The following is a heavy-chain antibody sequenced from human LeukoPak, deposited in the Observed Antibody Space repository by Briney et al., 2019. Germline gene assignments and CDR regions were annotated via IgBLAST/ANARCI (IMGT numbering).Heavy chain of an antibody. CDR2: ISSSSSYI. J-gene: IGHJ4*02. CDR1: GFTFSTYE. V-gene: IGHV3-21*01. D-gene: IGHD3-9*01. Sequence: GGSLRLSCAASGFTFSTYEMNWVRQAPGKGLEWVSSISSSSSYIYYADSVKGRFTISRDNAKKSLFLQMNSLRAEDTAVYYCARATTYDILTGYSDYWGQGTLVTVSS. CDR3: ARATTYDILTGYSDY.